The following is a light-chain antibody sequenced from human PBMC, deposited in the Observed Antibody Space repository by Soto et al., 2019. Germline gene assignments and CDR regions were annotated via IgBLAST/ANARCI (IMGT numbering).Light chain of an antibody. CDR3: QESYSVRT. CDR1: QGINNY. J-gene: IGKJ1*01. V-gene: IGKV1-39*01. CDR2: SVS. Sequence: IQMTQSPSSLSASVGDRVTISCRTSQGINNYLNWYQQKPGEAPRLVIYSVSTLQSGVPSRFSGSGSGTNFTFTISSLQPEDYATYYCQESYSVRTFGQGTKVDIK.